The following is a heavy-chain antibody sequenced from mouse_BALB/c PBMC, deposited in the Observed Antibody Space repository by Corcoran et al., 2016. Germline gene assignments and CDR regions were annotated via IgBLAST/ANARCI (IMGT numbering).Heavy chain of an antibody. CDR3: ARAYYYAMDY. D-gene: IGHD2-10*01. CDR1: GYTFTNYG. Sequence: QIQLVQSGPELKKPGETVKISCKASGYTFTNYGMNWVKQAPGKGLKWMGWINTCTGEPTYADDFKGRFAFSLETSASTAYLQINNLKNEDMATYFCARAYYYAMDYWGQGTSVTVSS. V-gene: IGHV9-1*02. CDR2: INTCTGEP. J-gene: IGHJ4*01.